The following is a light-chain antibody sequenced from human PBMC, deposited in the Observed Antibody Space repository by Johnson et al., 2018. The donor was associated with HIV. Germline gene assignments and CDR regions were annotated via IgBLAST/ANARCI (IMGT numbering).Light chain of an antibody. CDR1: NSNIGHNY. CDR2: ENN. J-gene: IGLJ1*01. V-gene: IGLV1-51*02. CDR3: GTWDSSLSGV. Sequence: QSVLTQPPSVSAAPGQKVTISCSGSNSNIGHNYVSWYQQVPGTAPKLLIYENNKRPSGIPDRFSGSKSGTSATLGITGLQTGDEADYYCGTWDSSLSGVFGTGTKVTVL.